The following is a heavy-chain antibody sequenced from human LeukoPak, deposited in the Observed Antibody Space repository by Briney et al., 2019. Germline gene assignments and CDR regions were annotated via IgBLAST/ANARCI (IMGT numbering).Heavy chain of an antibody. J-gene: IGHJ5*02. D-gene: IGHD2-15*01. CDR1: GFTFSDAW. CDR2: MKSKADGGTT. Sequence: GGSLRLSCAASGFTFSDAWMSWVRQAPGKGLEWVGRMKSKADGGTTDYASHVRGRFTISRDDSENTLWLQMSSLKTEDTAVHYCTTDREHCSGRTCHLPGQLWFAPWGQGTLVTVSS. CDR3: TTDREHCSGRTCHLPGQLWFAP. V-gene: IGHV3-15*01.